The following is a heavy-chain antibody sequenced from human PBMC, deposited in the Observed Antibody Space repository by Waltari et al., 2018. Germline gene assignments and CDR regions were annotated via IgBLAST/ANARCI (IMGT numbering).Heavy chain of an antibody. V-gene: IGHV3-53*01. J-gene: IGHJ4*02. CDR2: IYRGGST. CDR3: ARDPSGSYPGDY. Sequence: EVQLVESGGGLIQPGGSLRLSCAASGFTVSTNYMTWVRQAPGKGLEWLSVIYRGGSTYYADSVKGRFTISRDNSKNTLYLQMNSLRAEDTVVYYCARDPSGSYPGDYWGQGTLVTVSS. CDR1: GFTVSTNY. D-gene: IGHD1-26*01.